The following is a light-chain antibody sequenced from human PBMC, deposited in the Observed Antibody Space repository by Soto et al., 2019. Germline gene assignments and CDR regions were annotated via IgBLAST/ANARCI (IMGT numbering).Light chain of an antibody. V-gene: IGKV3-20*01. Sequence: EIVLTQSPGTLSLSPGERATLSCRASQSVSSSYLAWYQQKPGQAPRLLIYGASSSATGIPDRFSGSGSGTDFTLTSSRLEPEDFAVSYCQEYGSSLFTFGPGNNVDIK. CDR3: QEYGSSLFT. CDR2: GAS. J-gene: IGKJ3*01. CDR1: QSVSSSY.